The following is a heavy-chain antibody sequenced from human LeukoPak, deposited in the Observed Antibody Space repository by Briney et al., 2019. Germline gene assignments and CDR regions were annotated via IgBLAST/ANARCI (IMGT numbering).Heavy chain of an antibody. J-gene: IGHJ4*02. CDR2: IKQDGSEK. V-gene: IGHV3-7*01. CDR1: GFTFSSYW. CDR3: ARDRVPASSEFDY. D-gene: IGHD3-22*01. Sequence: GGSLRLSCAASGFTFSSYWMSWVRQAPGKGLEWVANIKQDGSEKYYVDSVKGRFTISRDNAKNSLYLQMNSLRAEGTAVYYCARDRVPASSEFDYWGQGTLVTVSS.